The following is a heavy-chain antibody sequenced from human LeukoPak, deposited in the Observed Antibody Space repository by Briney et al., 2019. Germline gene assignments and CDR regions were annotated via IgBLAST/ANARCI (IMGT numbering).Heavy chain of an antibody. D-gene: IGHD3-16*02. V-gene: IGHV3-30*04. CDR1: GFTFSNYA. J-gene: IGHJ4*02. Sequence: GRSLRLSCAASGFTFSNYAMHWVRQAPDKGLEWVAVVSYDGSNKYYADFVKGRFTVSRDNSKNTLYLQMNSLRAEDTAVYYCAIGDSLGELSSSFENWGQGTLVTVSS. CDR2: VSYDGSNK. CDR3: AIGDSLGELSSSFEN.